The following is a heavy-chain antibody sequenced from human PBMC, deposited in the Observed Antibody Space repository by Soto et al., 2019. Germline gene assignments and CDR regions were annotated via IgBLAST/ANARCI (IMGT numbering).Heavy chain of an antibody. CDR2: INAGNGNT. Sequence: QVQLVQSGAEVKKPGASVKVSCKASGYTFTSYAMHWVRQATGQRLEWMGWINAGNGNTKYSQKFQGRVTITRDTSASTAYMELSSLRSEDTAVYYCARDWGYSSGWGYWGQGTLVTVSS. D-gene: IGHD6-19*01. V-gene: IGHV1-3*01. CDR3: ARDWGYSSGWGY. CDR1: GYTFTSYA. J-gene: IGHJ4*02.